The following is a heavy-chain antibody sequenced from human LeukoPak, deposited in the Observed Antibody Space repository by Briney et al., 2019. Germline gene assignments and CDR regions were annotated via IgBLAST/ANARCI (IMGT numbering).Heavy chain of an antibody. J-gene: IGHJ5*01. V-gene: IGHV3-7*01. CDR3: ARDIPRGARYLDS. CDR1: GFTFGNYW. D-gene: IGHD1-14*01. Sequence: GGSLRLSCATSGFTFGNYWMTWVRQAPGKRLEWVANIDDRGSVKNYADSVKGRFTNSRDNARNSMFLQMNSMRVKDTAVYFCARDIPRGARYLDSWGRGTLVTVSS. CDR2: IDDRGSVK.